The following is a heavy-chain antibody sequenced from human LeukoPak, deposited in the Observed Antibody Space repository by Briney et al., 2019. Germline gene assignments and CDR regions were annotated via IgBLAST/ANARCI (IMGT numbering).Heavy chain of an antibody. CDR2: IYYSGST. CDR1: GGSISSGSYY. J-gene: IGHJ4*02. V-gene: IGHV4-61*01. CDR3: ARGQGVVAAHENDY. D-gene: IGHD6-13*01. Sequence: PSETLSLTCTVSGGSISSGSYYWSWIRQPPGKGLEWIGYIYYSGSTNYNPSLKSRVTISVDTSKNQFSLKLSSVTAADTAVYYCARGQGVVAAHENDYWGQGTLVTVSS.